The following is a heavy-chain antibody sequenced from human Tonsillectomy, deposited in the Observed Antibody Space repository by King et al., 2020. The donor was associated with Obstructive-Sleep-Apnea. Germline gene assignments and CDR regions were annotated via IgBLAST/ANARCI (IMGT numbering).Heavy chain of an antibody. Sequence: VQLVESGGGLVKPGGSLRLSCAASGFTFSDYYMSWIRQAPGKGLEWVSYISSSSSYTNYADSVKGRFTISRDNTKNSLYLQMNSLRAEDTAVYYCARSLDYYDSSGYYPNWFDPWGQGTLVTVSS. CDR3: ARSLDYYDSSGYYPNWFDP. D-gene: IGHD3-22*01. V-gene: IGHV3-11*06. CDR2: ISSSSSYT. CDR1: GFTFSDYY. J-gene: IGHJ5*02.